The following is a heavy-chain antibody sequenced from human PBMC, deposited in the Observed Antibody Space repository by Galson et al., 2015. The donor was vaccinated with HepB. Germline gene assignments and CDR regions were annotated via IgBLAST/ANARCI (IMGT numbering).Heavy chain of an antibody. CDR3: ARGPGTARGYYYYYYYMDV. D-gene: IGHD6-13*01. J-gene: IGHJ6*03. V-gene: IGHV1-8*01. CDR1: GYTFTSYD. Sequence: SVKVSCKASGYTFTSYDINWVRQATGQGLEWMGWMNPNSGNTGYAQKFQGRVTMTRNTSISTAYMELSSLRSEDTAVYYCARGPGTARGYYYYYYYMDVWGKGTTVTVSS. CDR2: MNPNSGNT.